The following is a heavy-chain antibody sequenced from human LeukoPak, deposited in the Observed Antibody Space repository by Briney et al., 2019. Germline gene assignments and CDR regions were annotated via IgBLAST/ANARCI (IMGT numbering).Heavy chain of an antibody. CDR2: ISDDGTQE. D-gene: IGHD1-14*01. V-gene: IGHV3-7*01. J-gene: IGHJ4*02. Sequence: GGSLRLYCAVSGFTFSDYWMSWVRQTTGKGLEYVAYISDDGTQELSVDSVKGRFTISRDNARNSLYLQMNSLRVEDTAVYYCTRTARTSDFRGQGTLVTVSS. CDR3: TRTARTSDF. CDR1: GFTFSDYW.